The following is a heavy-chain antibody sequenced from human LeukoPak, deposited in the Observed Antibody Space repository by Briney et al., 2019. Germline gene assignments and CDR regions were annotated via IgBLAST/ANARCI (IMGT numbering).Heavy chain of an antibody. Sequence: ASVTVSCKASGYTFTGYYMHWVRQAPGQGLEWMGWINPNSGGTNYAQKFQGRVTMTRDTSISTAYMELGRLRSDDTAVYYCARGADTAMVPDDYWGQGTLVTVSS. J-gene: IGHJ4*02. CDR2: INPNSGGT. CDR1: GYTFTGYY. V-gene: IGHV1-2*02. D-gene: IGHD5-18*01. CDR3: ARGADTAMVPDDY.